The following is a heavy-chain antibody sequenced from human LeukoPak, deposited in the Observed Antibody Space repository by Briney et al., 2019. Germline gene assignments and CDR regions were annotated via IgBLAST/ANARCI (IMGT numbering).Heavy chain of an antibody. CDR1: GGSISSSSYY. D-gene: IGHD2-15*01. CDR2: IYYSGST. Sequence: TSETLSLTCTVSGGSISSSSYYWGWIRQPPGKGLEWIGSIYYSGSTYYNPSLKSRVTISVDTSKDQFSLKLSSVTAADTAVYYCARGRSAGFFDYWGQGTLVTVSS. V-gene: IGHV4-39*01. J-gene: IGHJ4*02. CDR3: ARGRSAGFFDY.